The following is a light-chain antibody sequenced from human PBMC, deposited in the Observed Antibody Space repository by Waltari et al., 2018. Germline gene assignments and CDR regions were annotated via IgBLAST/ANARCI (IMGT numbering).Light chain of an antibody. Sequence: QSVLTQPPSVSEAPRQRVTIPCSVSRSTIGNNVVNWYQQLPGKAPKLLIYYDDLLPSGVSDRFSGSKSGTSASLAISGLQSEDEADYYCSAWDDSLNGPVFGGGTKLTVL. CDR3: SAWDDSLNGPV. CDR1: RSTIGNNV. CDR2: YDD. J-gene: IGLJ2*01. V-gene: IGLV1-36*01.